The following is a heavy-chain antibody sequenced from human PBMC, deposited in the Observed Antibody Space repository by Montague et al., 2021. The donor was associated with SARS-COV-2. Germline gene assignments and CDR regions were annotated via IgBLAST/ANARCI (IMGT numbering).Heavy chain of an antibody. CDR3: AKDSYYDFWSGYSPGENWLDQ. Sequence: SIGYSDSVEGRFTISIDNAKNSLYLQMNSLRAEDTALYYCAKDSYYDFWSGYSPGENWLDQWGQGTVVTVSA. J-gene: IGHJ5*02. CDR2: SI. V-gene: IGHV3-9*01. D-gene: IGHD3-3*01.